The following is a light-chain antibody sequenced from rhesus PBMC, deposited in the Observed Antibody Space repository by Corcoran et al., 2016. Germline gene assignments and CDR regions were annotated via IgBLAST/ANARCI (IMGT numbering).Light chain of an antibody. V-gene: IGKV1-43*02. CDR2: KAT. CDR3: LQCASAPLT. CDR1: QGITTH. J-gene: IGKJ4*01. Sequence: DIQMTQSPSSLSASVGDRVTITCRASQGITTHLNWYQQKPGKAPKRLIYKATNLDNGFPSRFSGSGSGTDFTLTRNSLPPEYFATYYCLQCASAPLTCSEGAKVELK.